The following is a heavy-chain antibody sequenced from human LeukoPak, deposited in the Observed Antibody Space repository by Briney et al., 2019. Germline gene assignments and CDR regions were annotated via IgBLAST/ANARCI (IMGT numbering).Heavy chain of an antibody. CDR3: ARDLSPYPTTTVGTPRT. Sequence: GGSLRLSCAASGFTFSSYSMNWVRQAPGKGLEWVSYISRSSTTIYYADSVKGRFTISRDNAKNSLYLQMSSLRADDTAVYYCARDLSPYPTTTVGTPRTWGQGTLVTVSS. V-gene: IGHV3-48*01. D-gene: IGHD4-23*01. CDR2: ISRSSTTI. J-gene: IGHJ5*02. CDR1: GFTFSSYS.